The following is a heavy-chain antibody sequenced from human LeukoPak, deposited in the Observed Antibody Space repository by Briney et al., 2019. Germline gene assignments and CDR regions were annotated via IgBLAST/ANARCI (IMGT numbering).Heavy chain of an antibody. CDR3: ARYYGSGSYYYRAYYFDY. CDR2: IYHSGST. CDR1: GYSISSGYY. J-gene: IGHJ4*02. V-gene: IGHV4-38-2*02. Sequence: SETLSLTCTVSGYSISSGYYWGWIRQPPGKGLEWIGSIYHSGSTYYNPSLKSRVTISVDTSKNQFSLKLSSVTAADTAVYYCARYYGSGSYYYRAYYFDYWGQGTLVTVSS. D-gene: IGHD3-10*01.